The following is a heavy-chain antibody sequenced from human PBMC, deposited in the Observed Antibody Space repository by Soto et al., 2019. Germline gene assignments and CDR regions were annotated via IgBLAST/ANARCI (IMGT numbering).Heavy chain of an antibody. J-gene: IGHJ4*02. CDR3: ARHRIEVAGTDY. V-gene: IGHV4-59*01. CDR2: IYYSGST. Sequence: PSETLSLTCTVSGGSISSYYWSWIRQPPGKGLEWIGYIYYSGSTNYNPSLKSRVTISVDTSKNQFSLKLSSVTAADTAVYYCARHRIEVAGTDYWGQGTLVTSPQ. CDR1: GGSISSYY. D-gene: IGHD6-19*01.